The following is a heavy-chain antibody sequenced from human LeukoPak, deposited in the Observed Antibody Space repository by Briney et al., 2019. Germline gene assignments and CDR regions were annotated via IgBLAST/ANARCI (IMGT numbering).Heavy chain of an antibody. Sequence: SVKVSCKASGGTLSSYPISWIRQAPGQGLELMGRIIPFVGLTNYAPRFQGRVTITADKDTTTAYTELSGLTSEDTAVYYCARPRSTESGSYNWFDPWGQGTLVTVSS. CDR1: GGTLSSYP. V-gene: IGHV1-69*02. J-gene: IGHJ5*02. CDR2: IIPFVGLT. D-gene: IGHD1-26*01. CDR3: ARPRSTESGSYNWFDP.